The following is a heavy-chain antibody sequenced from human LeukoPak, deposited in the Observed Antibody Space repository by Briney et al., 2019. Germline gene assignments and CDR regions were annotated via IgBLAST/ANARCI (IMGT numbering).Heavy chain of an antibody. D-gene: IGHD3-22*01. J-gene: IGHJ4*02. CDR2: LDTSGST. V-gene: IGHV4-4*07. Sequence: SETLSLTCTVSGGSISSYYWSWIRQPAGKGLEWIGRLDTSGSTNYNPSLKSRVTMSGDTSKKQFSLKLSSVTAADTAVYYCASTTYYYDSSGYYLLDYWSQGTLVTVSS. CDR3: ASTTYYYDSSGYYLLDY. CDR1: GGSISSYY.